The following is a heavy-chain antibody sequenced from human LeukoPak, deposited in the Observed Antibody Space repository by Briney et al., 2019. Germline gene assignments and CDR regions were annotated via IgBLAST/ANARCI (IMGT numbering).Heavy chain of an antibody. V-gene: IGHV4-34*01. CDR2: INHSGST. D-gene: IGHD5-18*01. Sequence: SETLSLTCAVYGGSFSGYYWSWIRQPPGKGLEWIGEINHSGSTNYNPSLKSRVTISVDTSKNQFSLKLNSVTAADTAVYYCARDMGYSYGSFDYWGQGTLVTVSS. CDR3: ARDMGYSYGSFDY. CDR1: GGSFSGYY. J-gene: IGHJ4*02.